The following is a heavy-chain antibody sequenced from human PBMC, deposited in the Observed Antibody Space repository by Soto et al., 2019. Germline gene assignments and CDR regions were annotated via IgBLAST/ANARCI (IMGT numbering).Heavy chain of an antibody. CDR3: ACWAPNIVVVPAAIDYYYGMDV. Sequence: QVQLVQSGAEVKKPGSSVKVSCKASGGTFSSYAISWVRQAPGKGLEWMGGIIPIFGTANYAQKFQGRVTITADKSTSTAYMELSSLRSEDTAVYYCACWAPNIVVVPAAIDYYYGMDVWGQGTTVTVSS. J-gene: IGHJ6*02. D-gene: IGHD2-2*02. V-gene: IGHV1-69*06. CDR1: GGTFSSYA. CDR2: IIPIFGTA.